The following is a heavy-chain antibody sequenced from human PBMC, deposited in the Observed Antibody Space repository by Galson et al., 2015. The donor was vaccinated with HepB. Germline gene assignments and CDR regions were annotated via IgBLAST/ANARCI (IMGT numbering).Heavy chain of an antibody. CDR1: GFSFSRFY. CDR2: INEDGSEE. CDR3: ARDRGQQDWFDP. Sequence: LRLSCAASGFSFSRFYMSWLRQAPGKGLELVANINEDGSEELYVDSVKGRLTISRDNAKNSLFLQMDSLRTEDTAMYYCARDRGQQDWFDPWGQGALVTVSS. V-gene: IGHV3-7*03. D-gene: IGHD6-13*01. J-gene: IGHJ5*02.